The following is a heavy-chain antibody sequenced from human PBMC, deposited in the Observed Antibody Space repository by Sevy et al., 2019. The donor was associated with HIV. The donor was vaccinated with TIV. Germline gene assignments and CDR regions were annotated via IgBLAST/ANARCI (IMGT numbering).Heavy chain of an antibody. CDR1: GFTFSSYA. CDR3: ARDPGHSGSYYIFDY. CDR2: ISYDGSNK. D-gene: IGHD1-26*01. J-gene: IGHJ4*01. Sequence: GGSLRLSCAASGFTFSSYAMHWVRQAPGKGLEWVAVISYDGSNKYYADSVKGRFTISRDNSKNTLYLQMNSLRAEDTAVYYCARDPGHSGSYYIFDYWGHGTLVTVSS. V-gene: IGHV3-30-3*01.